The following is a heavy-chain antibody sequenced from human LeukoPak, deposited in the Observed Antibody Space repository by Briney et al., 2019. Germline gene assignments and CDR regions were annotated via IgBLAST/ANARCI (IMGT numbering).Heavy chain of an antibody. CDR3: ASVSPVSRYYFDY. J-gene: IGHJ4*02. D-gene: IGHD3-16*01. CDR2: ISYDGSNK. V-gene: IGHV3-30-3*01. CDR1: GFTFSSYA. Sequence: GRSLRLSCAASGFTFSSYAMHWVRQAPGKGLEWVAVISYDGSNKYYADSVKGRFTISRDNPKNTLYLQMNSLRAEDTAVYYCASVSPVSRYYFDYWGQGTLVTVSS.